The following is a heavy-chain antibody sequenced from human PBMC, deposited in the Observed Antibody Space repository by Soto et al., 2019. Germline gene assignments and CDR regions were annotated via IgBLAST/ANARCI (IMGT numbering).Heavy chain of an antibody. CDR2: IYYSGKT. CDR3: AKNLPRTGRLDY. CDR1: GASITSTTYF. J-gene: IGHJ4*02. Sequence: QLQLHESGPGLVKPSETLSLTCSLSGASITSTTYFWAWIRKTPGKGLEWVGSIYYSGKTPYNPSLKSRATISVDRSRNQFSLEVKSVTAADTAVYYCAKNLPRTGRLDYCGQVTVVTVSS. V-gene: IGHV4-39*01.